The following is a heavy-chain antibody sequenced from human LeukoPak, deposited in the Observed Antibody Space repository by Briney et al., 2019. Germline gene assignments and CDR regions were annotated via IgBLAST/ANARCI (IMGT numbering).Heavy chain of an antibody. J-gene: IGHJ4*02. CDR3: ARDLGYQLPNLPDY. V-gene: IGHV3-74*01. Sequence: GGSLRLSCAASGCTFSSYWMHWVRQAPGKGLVWVSRINSDGSRTSYADSVKGRFTISRDNAKNTLYLQMNSLRAEDTAVYYCARDLGYQLPNLPDYWGQGTLVTVSS. CDR2: INSDGSRT. CDR1: GCTFSSYW. D-gene: IGHD2-2*01.